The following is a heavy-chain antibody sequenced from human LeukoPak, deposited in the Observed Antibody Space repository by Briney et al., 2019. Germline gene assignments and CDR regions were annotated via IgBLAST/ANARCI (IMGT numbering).Heavy chain of an antibody. CDR2: ISGSGGST. CDR1: GFXFSSYV. Sequence: GGSLRLSCAASGFXFSSYVMSWVRQAPGKGLEWVSAISGSGGSTYYADSVKGRFTISRDNSKDTLYLQMNSLRAEDTAVYYCAAIATSNDAFDMWGQGTMVTVSS. V-gene: IGHV3-23*01. D-gene: IGHD2-2*01. J-gene: IGHJ3*02. CDR3: AAIATSNDAFDM.